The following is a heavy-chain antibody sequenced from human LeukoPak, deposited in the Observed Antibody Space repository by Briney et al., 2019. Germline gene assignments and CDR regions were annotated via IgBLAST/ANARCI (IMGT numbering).Heavy chain of an antibody. J-gene: IGHJ4*02. CDR3: AKAKASYYDFWSGYSPLGY. CDR2: IRYDGSNK. CDR1: GFTFSSYG. Sequence: PGGSLRLSCAASGFTFSSYGMLWVRQAPGKGLEWVAFIRYDGSNKYYADSVKGRFTISRDNSKNTLYLQMNSLRAEDTAVYYCAKAKASYYDFWSGYSPLGYWGQGTLVTVSS. D-gene: IGHD3-3*01. V-gene: IGHV3-30*02.